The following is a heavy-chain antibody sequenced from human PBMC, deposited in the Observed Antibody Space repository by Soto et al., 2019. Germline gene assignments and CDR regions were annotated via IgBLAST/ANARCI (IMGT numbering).Heavy chain of an antibody. V-gene: IGHV3-23*05. CDR3: AKGSAPGCSGVSCYHYDR. CDR1: GFTFSNYA. Sequence: EVQLLESGGDLVQPGGSLRLSCTASGFTFSNYAMTWVRQAPGRGLECVSVITNSGDDANYISSVKGRFTSSRDNSKNTLCCLMDSLRVEDTAVYYCAKGSAPGCSGVSCYHYDRWGQGTLVTVSS. J-gene: IGHJ5*02. D-gene: IGHD2-15*01. CDR2: ITNSGDDA.